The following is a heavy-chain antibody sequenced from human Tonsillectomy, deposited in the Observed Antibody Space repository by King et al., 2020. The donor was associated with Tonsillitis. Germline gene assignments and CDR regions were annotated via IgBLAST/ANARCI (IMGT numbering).Heavy chain of an antibody. CDR1: GYTFTDYY. J-gene: IGHJ4*02. CDR3: TRDLSASNTFDY. D-gene: IGHD4/OR15-4a*01. CDR2: INPNSGGT. V-gene: IGHV1-2*04. Sequence: VQLVESGAEVQKPGASVKVSCKTSGYTFTDYYIHWVRQAPGQGLEWMGWINPNSGGTKFAQMFQGWVSMTRDTSITTAYMELSRLRSDDTAVYYCTRDLSASNTFDYWGQGTLVTVSS.